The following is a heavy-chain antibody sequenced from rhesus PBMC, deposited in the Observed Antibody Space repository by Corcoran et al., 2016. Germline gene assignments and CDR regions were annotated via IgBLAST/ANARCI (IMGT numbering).Heavy chain of an antibody. CDR3: AKHSSGWSFSFDV. CDR2: IHGSSTST. Sequence: QVQLQESGPGVVKPSETLSLTCAVSGGSISDSYRWSWIRQPPGKGLVWIGYIHGSSTSTNYNPSLKIRVTISKDTSKNQFSLKLSYVTAADTAVYYCAKHSSGWSFSFDVWGPGVLVTVSS. V-gene: IGHV4S10*01. CDR1: GGSISDSYR. D-gene: IGHD6S26*01. J-gene: IGHJ5-1*01.